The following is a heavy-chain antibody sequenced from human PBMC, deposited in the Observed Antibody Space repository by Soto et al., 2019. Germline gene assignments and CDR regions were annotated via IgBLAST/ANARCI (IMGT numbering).Heavy chain of an antibody. Sequence: GESLKISCQGSGYTFTIYWIGWVRRMPGKGLEWMGIIYPSDSDTRYSPSFQGQVTISADQSINTAYLQWDSLKASDTAIYYCARPANTVADHFDLWGQGTPVTVSS. J-gene: IGHJ4*02. CDR2: IYPSDSDT. D-gene: IGHD4-17*01. CDR3: ARPANTVADHFDL. CDR1: GYTFTIYW. V-gene: IGHV5-51*01.